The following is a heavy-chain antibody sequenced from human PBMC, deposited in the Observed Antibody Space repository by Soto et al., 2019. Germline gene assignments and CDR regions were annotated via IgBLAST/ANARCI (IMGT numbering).Heavy chain of an antibody. CDR2: IYSGGST. Sequence: EVQLVESGGGLVQTGGSLRLSCAASGFTVSSNYMSWVRQAPGEGLEWVSVIYSGGSTYYADSVKGSFTISRDNAKNTLYLQMNSLIAEDTAVYYCSRGGGCDFGELFRYCCQGTLVTVSS. J-gene: IGHJ4*02. D-gene: IGHD3-10*01. V-gene: IGHV3-66*01. CDR1: GFTVSSNY. CDR3: SRGGGCDFGELFRY.